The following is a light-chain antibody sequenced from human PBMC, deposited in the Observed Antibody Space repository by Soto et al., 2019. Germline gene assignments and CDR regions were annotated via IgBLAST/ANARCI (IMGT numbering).Light chain of an antibody. CDR3: QQYNNWPRT. CDR2: RAS. V-gene: IGKV3-15*01. Sequence: EIVMTQSPATLSVSPGERATLSCRASQSFSSNLAWYQQKPGQAPRLLIYRASTRATGVPARFSGSGSGTEFTLTISSRQSEDFAGYYCQQYNNWPRTVGQGTKVEIK. J-gene: IGKJ1*01. CDR1: QSFSSN.